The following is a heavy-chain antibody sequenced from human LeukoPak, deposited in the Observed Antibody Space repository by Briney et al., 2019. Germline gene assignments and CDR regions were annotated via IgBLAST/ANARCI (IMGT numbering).Heavy chain of an antibody. CDR3: VKGQRYYDSSGYYSNEYFQH. CDR1: WFNLHYYA. CDR2: ISSNGGST. Sequence: GGSLRVSCSASWFNLHYYAMHWVRQAPGKGLEYVSAISSNGGSTYYADSVKGRFTISRDNSKNTLYLQMSSLRAEDTAVYYCVKGQRYYDSSGYYSNEYFQHWGQGTLVTVSS. D-gene: IGHD3-22*01. V-gene: IGHV3-64D*09. J-gene: IGHJ1*01.